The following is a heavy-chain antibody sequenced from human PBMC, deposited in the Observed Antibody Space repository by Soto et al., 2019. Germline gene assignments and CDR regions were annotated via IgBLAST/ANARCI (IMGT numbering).Heavy chain of an antibody. V-gene: IGHV3-72*01. Sequence: EVQLVESGGGLVHPGGSLRLSCAGSGFTFSGHYMNWVRQAPGKGLEWVGRARKKGNTYTTEYAASVKGRFTISRDDSKDSLYLQMYGLKTEDTALYYCAREMSGWAPDAFDNWGQGTMVTVSS. J-gene: IGHJ3*02. CDR1: GFTFSGHY. CDR2: ARKKGNTYTT. CDR3: AREMSGWAPDAFDN. D-gene: IGHD6-19*01.